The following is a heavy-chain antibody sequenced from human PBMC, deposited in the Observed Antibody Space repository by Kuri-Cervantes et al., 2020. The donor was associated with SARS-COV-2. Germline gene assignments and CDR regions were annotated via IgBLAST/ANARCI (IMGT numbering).Heavy chain of an antibody. J-gene: IGHJ5*02. D-gene: IGHD3-3*02. CDR1: GGSISISSYY. CDR3: GKAVKAVPGTVLDWFDP. V-gene: IGHV4-39*07. Sequence: SETLSLTCTVSGGSISISSYYWGWSRQPPGKGLEWVGSMYHSGNTHYNPSLKSRVTISVHTSKNQFSLKRSSVTAADTAVYYCGKAVKAVPGTVLDWFDPWGQGTLVPSPQ. CDR2: MYHSGNT.